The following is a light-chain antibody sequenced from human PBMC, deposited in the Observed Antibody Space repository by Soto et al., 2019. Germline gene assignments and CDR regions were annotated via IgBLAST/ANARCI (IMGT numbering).Light chain of an antibody. V-gene: IGKV3-20*01. CDR2: GAS. CDR3: QQYGSLSWT. CDR1: QNVDSNY. Sequence: DIVLTQSPCTLSLSPGERATLSCRASQNVDSNYLAWYQQKPGQAPRIIIFGASGRATGIPDRFSGSGSGTDFTLTISRLEPEDFAVYYCQQYGSLSWTFGQGTKVDI. J-gene: IGKJ1*01.